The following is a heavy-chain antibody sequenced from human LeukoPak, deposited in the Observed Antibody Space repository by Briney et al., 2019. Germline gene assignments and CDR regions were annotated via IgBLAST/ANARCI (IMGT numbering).Heavy chain of an antibody. J-gene: IGHJ6*02. Sequence: GGSLRLSCAASGFTFSSYSMNWVRQPPGKGLEWVALISYDGTDRYHVDSVKGRFTISRDNSNNTLYLQMNSLRPDDTAVYYRAKAGYSSGWTRYYGMDVWGQGTTVAVSS. D-gene: IGHD6-19*01. CDR1: GFTFSSYS. V-gene: IGHV3-30*18. CDR2: ISYDGTDR. CDR3: AKAGYSSGWTRYYGMDV.